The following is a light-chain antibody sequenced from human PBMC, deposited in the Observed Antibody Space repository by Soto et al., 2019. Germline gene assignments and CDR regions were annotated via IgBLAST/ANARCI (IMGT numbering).Light chain of an antibody. J-gene: IGLJ2*01. CDR2: EVT. CDR3: SSYTSSSTVV. Sequence: QSVLTQPASVSGSPGQSITISCTGTSSDVGGYNYVSWYQQHPGKAPKLMIYEVTNRPSGVSNRFSGSKSGNTASLTISGLQAEDETHYHCSSYTSSSTVVFGGGTQLTVL. CDR1: SSDVGGYNY. V-gene: IGLV2-14*01.